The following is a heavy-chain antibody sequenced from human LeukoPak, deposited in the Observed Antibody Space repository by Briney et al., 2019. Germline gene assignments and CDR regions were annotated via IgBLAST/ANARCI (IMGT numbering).Heavy chain of an antibody. CDR1: GFTFSSYE. V-gene: IGHV3-23*01. Sequence: GGSLRLSCAASGFTFSSYEMNWVRQAPGKGLEWVSSISPHYGSTYYADSVKGRFTISRDNSKITLYLQMNSLRAEDTAVYYCARAKPKNMVRGLIMRRESRYYFDYWGQGTLVTVSS. D-gene: IGHD3-10*01. CDR3: ARAKPKNMVRGLIMRRESRYYFDY. J-gene: IGHJ4*02. CDR2: ISPHYGST.